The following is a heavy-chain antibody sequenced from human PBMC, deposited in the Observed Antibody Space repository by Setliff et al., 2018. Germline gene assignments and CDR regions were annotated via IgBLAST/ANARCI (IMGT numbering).Heavy chain of an antibody. Sequence: PGGSLRLSCSVSGITFKNAWMTWVRQAPGKGPEWVGRIKSSLEGATSDYGAPAKGRFTISRDDSENMIFLHMNNLKTEDTGFYYCTTGPRDSRNYLNWFNPWGQGTLVTVS. J-gene: IGHJ5*02. D-gene: IGHD4-4*01. CDR2: IKSSLEGATS. V-gene: IGHV3-15*01. CDR3: TTGPRDSRNYLNWFNP. CDR1: GITFKNAW.